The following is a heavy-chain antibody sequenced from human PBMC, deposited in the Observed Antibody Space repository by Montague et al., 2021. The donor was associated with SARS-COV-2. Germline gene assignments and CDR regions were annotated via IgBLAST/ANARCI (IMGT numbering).Heavy chain of an antibody. CDR1: GGSISSSSNY. CDR3: ARLVWFGELSSENWFDP. Sequence: SETLSLTCTVSGGSISSSSNYWGWVRQPPGKGLEWIGSIYYSGSTYYNSSLKSRVTISVDTSKNQFSLKLNSVTAADTAVYYCARLVWFGELSSENWFDPWGQGTLVTGSS. D-gene: IGHD3-10*01. CDR2: IYYSGST. V-gene: IGHV4-39*01. J-gene: IGHJ5*02.